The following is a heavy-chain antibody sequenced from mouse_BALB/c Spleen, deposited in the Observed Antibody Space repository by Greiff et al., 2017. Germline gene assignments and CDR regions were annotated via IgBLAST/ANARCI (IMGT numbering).Heavy chain of an antibody. V-gene: IGHV5-4*02. Sequence: EVKLVESGGGLVKPGGSLKLSCAASGFTFSDYYMYWVRQTPEKRLEWVATISDGGSYTYYPDSVKGRFTISRDNAKNNLYLQMSSLKSEDTAMYYCAREGAARATGFAYWGQGTLVTVSA. D-gene: IGHD3-1*01. CDR3: AREGAARATGFAY. CDR1: GFTFSDYY. CDR2: ISDGGSYT. J-gene: IGHJ3*01.